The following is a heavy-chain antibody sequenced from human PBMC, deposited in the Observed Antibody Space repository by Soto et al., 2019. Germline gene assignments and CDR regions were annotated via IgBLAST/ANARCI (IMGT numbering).Heavy chain of an antibody. D-gene: IGHD5-12*01. CDR1: GYTFTTYD. CDR3: VRGLEWLRNY. Sequence: QVQLVQSGAEVKKPGASVKVSCKATGYTFTTYDINWVRQATGQGLEWMGWMNPNSGDTGYAQKFQGRVTMTRDTSISTAYMELSTLTSEDTAVYYCVRGLEWLRNYWGQATLVTVSS. J-gene: IGHJ4*02. V-gene: IGHV1-8*01. CDR2: MNPNSGDT.